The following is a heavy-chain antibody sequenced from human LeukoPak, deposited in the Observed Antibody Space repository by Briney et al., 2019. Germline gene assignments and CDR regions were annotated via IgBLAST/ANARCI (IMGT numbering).Heavy chain of an antibody. V-gene: IGHV3-30*02. CDR3: AKDSSAYYYDSRNFDY. J-gene: IGHJ4*02. CDR2: IRFDASNK. Sequence: PGGSLRLSCATSGFTFRSYGMHWVRQAPGKGLEWVAFIRFDASNKYYTDSVKGRFTISRDNSKNTLYLQMNSLRAEDTAVYYCAKDSSAYYYDSRNFDYWGQGTLVTVSS. D-gene: IGHD3-22*01. CDR1: GFTFRSYG.